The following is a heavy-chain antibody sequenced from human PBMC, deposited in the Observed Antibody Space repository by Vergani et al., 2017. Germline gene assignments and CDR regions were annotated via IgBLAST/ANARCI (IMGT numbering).Heavy chain of an antibody. V-gene: IGHV3-23*01. CDR1: GFTFSSYA. Sequence: EVQLLESGGGLVQPGGSLRLSCAASGFTFSSYAMSWVRQAPGKGLEWVSAISGSGGSTYYADSVKGRFTISRDNSKNTLYLQMNSLRAEDTAVYYCAKRTNYDILTGLNWYFDLWGRGTLVTVSS. J-gene: IGHJ2*01. CDR3: AKRTNYDILTGLNWYFDL. D-gene: IGHD3-9*01. CDR2: ISGSGGST.